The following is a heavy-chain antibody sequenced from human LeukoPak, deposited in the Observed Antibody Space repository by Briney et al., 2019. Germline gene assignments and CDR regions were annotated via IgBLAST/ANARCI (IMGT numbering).Heavy chain of an antibody. V-gene: IGHV3-74*01. Sequence: PGGSLRLSCAASGFTFSSYWMHWVRQDPGKGLVWVSHINSGGSSTSYADSVKGRFTISRDNAKNTVDLQMNSLRAEDTAVYYCARGGSGCFDIWGQGTMVTVSS. CDR2: INSGGSST. D-gene: IGHD1-26*01. CDR3: ARGGSGCFDI. J-gene: IGHJ3*02. CDR1: GFTFSSYW.